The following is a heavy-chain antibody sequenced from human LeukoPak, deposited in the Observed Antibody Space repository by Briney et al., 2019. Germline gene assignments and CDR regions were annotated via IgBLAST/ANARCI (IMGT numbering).Heavy chain of an antibody. D-gene: IGHD3-10*01. J-gene: IGHJ3*02. Sequence: SETLSLTCTVSGGSISSYYWSWIRQPPGKGLEWIGYIYYSGSTNYNPSLKSRVTISVDTSKNQFSLKLSSATAADTAVYCCARHYYGSGSYAVRAFDIWGLGTMVTVSS. CDR3: ARHYYGSGSYAVRAFDI. V-gene: IGHV4-59*01. CDR1: GGSISSYY. CDR2: IYYSGST.